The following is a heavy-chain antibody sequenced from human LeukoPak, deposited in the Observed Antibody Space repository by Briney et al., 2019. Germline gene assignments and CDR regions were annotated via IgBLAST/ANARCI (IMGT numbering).Heavy chain of an antibody. CDR1: GFTLSRFW. CDR3: ARGNYGYGNFDY. V-gene: IGHV3-74*01. J-gene: IGHJ4*02. Sequence: QAGGSLRLSCAASGFTLSRFWMHWVRQAPGKGLVWVSRINRDGTSTSYADSVKGRFTISKDNAKNTLYLQMNSLRADDTAVYYCARGNYGYGNFDYWGQGTLVTVSS. CDR2: INRDGTST. D-gene: IGHD5-18*01.